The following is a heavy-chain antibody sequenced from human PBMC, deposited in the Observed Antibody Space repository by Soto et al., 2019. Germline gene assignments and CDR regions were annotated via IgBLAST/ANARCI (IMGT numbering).Heavy chain of an antibody. J-gene: IGHJ5*02. V-gene: IGHV4-34*02. CDR2: INHRGST. D-gene: IGHD2-21*02. Sequence: QVQLQQWGAGLLKPSETLSLTCGFYGGSFSGYYWNWIRQPPGKGLQWIGEINHRGSTNYNPSLKSRVTMSVETSKKQFSLKLTSVTAADTAVYYCARGRPGGDYFAAWGQGTLVTVSS. CDR3: ARGRPGGDYFAA. CDR1: GGSFSGYY.